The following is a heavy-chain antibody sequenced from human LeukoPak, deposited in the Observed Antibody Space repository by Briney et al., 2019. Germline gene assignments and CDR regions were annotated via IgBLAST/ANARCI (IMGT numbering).Heavy chain of an antibody. Sequence: SQTLSLTCAVSGGSISSGGYSWSWIRQPPGKGLEWIGYIYHSGSTYYNPSLKSRVTISVDRSKNQFSLKLSSVTAADTAVYYCASFRSLLNRDYWGQGTLVTVSS. D-gene: IGHD1-14*01. J-gene: IGHJ4*02. CDR2: IYHSGST. V-gene: IGHV4-30-2*01. CDR3: ASFRSLLNRDY. CDR1: GGSISSGGYS.